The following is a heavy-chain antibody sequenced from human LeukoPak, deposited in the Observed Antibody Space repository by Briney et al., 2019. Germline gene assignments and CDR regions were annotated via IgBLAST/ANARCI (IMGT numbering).Heavy chain of an antibody. J-gene: IGHJ4*02. CDR1: GGSFSGYY. CDR2: INHSGST. Sequence: SETLSLTCAVYGGSFSGYYWSWIRQPPRKGLEWIGEINHSGSTNYNPSLKSRVTISVDTSKNQFSLKLSSVTAADTAVYYCARSSLAVAGARYFDYWGQGTLVTVSS. D-gene: IGHD6-19*01. CDR3: ARSSLAVAGARYFDY. V-gene: IGHV4-34*01.